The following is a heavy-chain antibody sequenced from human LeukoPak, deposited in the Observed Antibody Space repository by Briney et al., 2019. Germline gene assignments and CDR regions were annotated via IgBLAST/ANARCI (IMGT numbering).Heavy chain of an antibody. Sequence: KPSETLSLTCTVSGGSISNYYWSWIRQPPGKGLEWIGYIYYSGSTNYNPSLKSRVTISVDTSKNQFSLKLSSVTAADTAVYYCARGPKDYYYYYYMDVWGKGTTVTVSS. J-gene: IGHJ6*03. CDR1: GGSISNYY. CDR3: ARGPKDYYYYYYMDV. CDR2: IYYSGST. V-gene: IGHV4-59*01.